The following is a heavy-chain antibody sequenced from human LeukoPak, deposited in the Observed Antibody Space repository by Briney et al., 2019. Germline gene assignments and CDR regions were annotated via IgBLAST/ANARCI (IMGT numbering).Heavy chain of an antibody. CDR1: GGSISGYY. CDR2: IYYSGST. D-gene: IGHD1-26*01. J-gene: IGHJ6*02. V-gene: IGHV4-59*01. CDR3: ARDPRAVGYYYGMDV. Sequence: SETLSLTCTVSGGSISGYYWSWIRQPPGKGLEWIGYIYYSGSTNYNPSLKSRVTISVDTSKNQFSLKLSSVTAADTAVYYCARDPRAVGYYYGMDVWGQGTTVTVSS.